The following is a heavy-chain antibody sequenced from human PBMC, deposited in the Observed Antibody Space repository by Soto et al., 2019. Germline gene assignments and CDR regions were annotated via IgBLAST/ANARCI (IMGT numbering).Heavy chain of an antibody. V-gene: IGHV4-34*01. J-gene: IGHJ6*02. Sequence: PSETLSLTCAVYGGSFSGYYWSWIRQPPGKGLEWIGEINHSGSTNYNPSLKSRVTISVDTSKNQFSLKLSSVTAADTAVYYCARDQVPSYYYYGMDVWGQGTTVTVSS. D-gene: IGHD2-2*01. CDR1: GGSFSGYY. CDR3: ARDQVPSYYYYGMDV. CDR2: INHSGST.